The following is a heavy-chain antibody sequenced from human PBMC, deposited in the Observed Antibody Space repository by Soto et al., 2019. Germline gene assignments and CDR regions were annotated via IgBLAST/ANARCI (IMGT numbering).Heavy chain of an antibody. J-gene: IGHJ3*02. CDR3: ARDVSPGSSSLYLDAFDI. Sequence: EVQLVESGGDLVQPGGSLRLSCAASGFSFGSSWMTWVRQAPGKGLEWVANIKKDGNKINYLDSVRGRFTVSRDNAKNSLYLEMNSLRAEDTALYYCARDVSPGSSSLYLDAFDIWGQGTMVTVSS. CDR1: GFSFGSSW. CDR2: IKKDGNKI. V-gene: IGHV3-7*05. D-gene: IGHD6-13*01.